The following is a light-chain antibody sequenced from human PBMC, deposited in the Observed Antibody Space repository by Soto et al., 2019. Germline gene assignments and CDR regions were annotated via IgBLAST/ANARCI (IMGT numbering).Light chain of an antibody. CDR1: SSDVGGYNY. Sequence: QSALTQPASGSGSPGQSITISCTGTSSDVGGYNYVSWYQQHPGKAPKLMIYDVSNRPSGVSNRFSGSKSGNTASLTISGLQAEDEANYYGSSYTSSTSPYVFGPGTKFT. CDR3: SSYTSSTSPYV. V-gene: IGLV2-14*01. J-gene: IGLJ1*01. CDR2: DVS.